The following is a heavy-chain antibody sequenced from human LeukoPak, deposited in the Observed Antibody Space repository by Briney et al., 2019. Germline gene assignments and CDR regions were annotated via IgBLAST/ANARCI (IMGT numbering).Heavy chain of an antibody. CDR3: ARHPRVLPRRGYNWRDNWFDP. J-gene: IGHJ5*02. D-gene: IGHD1-1*01. CDR1: GGSISSSNW. CDR2: IYHSGST. V-gene: IGHV4-4*02. Sequence: SGTLSLTCAVSGGSISSSNWWSWVRQPPGKGLEWIGEIYHSGSTNYNPSLKSRVTISVDTSKNQFSLKLSSVTAADTAVYYCARHPRVLPRRGYNWRDNWFDPWGQGTLVTVSS.